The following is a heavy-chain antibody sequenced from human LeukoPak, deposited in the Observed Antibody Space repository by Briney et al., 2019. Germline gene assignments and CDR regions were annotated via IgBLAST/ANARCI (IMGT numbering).Heavy chain of an antibody. CDR1: GFTFSSYS. CDR2: ISSSSSYI. Sequence: GGSLRLSCAASGFTFSSYSMDWVRQAPGKGLEWVSSISSSSSYIYYADSVKGRFTISRDNAKNSLYLQMNSLRAEDTAVYYCARDPYSGSYGNYYYYFMDVWGKGTTVTISS. J-gene: IGHJ6*03. CDR3: ARDPYSGSYGNYYYYFMDV. D-gene: IGHD1-26*01. V-gene: IGHV3-21*01.